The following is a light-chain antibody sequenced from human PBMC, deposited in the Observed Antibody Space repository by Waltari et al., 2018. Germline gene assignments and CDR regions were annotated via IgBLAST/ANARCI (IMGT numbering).Light chain of an antibody. J-gene: IGLJ2*01. V-gene: IGLV1-44*01. Sequence: QSVLTQPPSASGTPGQRVTISCSGSSSNVGTNTVNWYQQLSGMAPKLLIYSNTQRPSGFPDRFIGSKSGTSAYLAISGIQSEDEADYYCAAWDDSLNGVVFGGGTKLTVL. CDR1: SSNVGTNT. CDR3: AAWDDSLNGVV. CDR2: SNT.